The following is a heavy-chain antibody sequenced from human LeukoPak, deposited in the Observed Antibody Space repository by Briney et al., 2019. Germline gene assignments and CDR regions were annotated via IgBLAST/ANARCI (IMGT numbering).Heavy chain of an antibody. J-gene: IGHJ5*02. V-gene: IGHV4-61*02. CDR1: GGSISSGSYY. D-gene: IGHD1-26*01. Sequence: SETLSLTCTVSGGSISSGSYYWSWIRQPGGKGLEWIGRIYTSGSTNYNPSLKSRVTISVDTSKNQFSLKLSSVTAADTAVYYCARGLELSDWFDPWGQGTLVTVSS. CDR2: IYTSGST. CDR3: ARGLELSDWFDP.